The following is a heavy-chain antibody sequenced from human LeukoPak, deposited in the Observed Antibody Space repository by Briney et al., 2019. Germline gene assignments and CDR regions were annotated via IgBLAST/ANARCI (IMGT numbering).Heavy chain of an antibody. CDR1: GFTFSSYG. CDR3: AREVTTGTTGVLDP. J-gene: IGHJ5*02. CDR2: IWYDGSNK. Sequence: GGSLRLSCAASGFTFSSYGMHWVRQAPGKGLEWEAVIWYDGSNKYYADSVKGRFTISRDNSKNTLYLQMNSLRAEDTAVYYCAREVTTGTTGVLDPWGQGTLVTVSS. D-gene: IGHD1-1*01. V-gene: IGHV3-33*01.